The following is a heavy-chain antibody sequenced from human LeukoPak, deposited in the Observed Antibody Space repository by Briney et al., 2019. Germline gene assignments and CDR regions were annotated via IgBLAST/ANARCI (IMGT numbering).Heavy chain of an antibody. Sequence: SETLSLTCTVSGYSISSGSYWGWIRQPPGKGLEWIGSIHHSGSIYNNPSLKSRVTISVDTSKNQFSLKLSSVTAADTAVYYCARAFGVVIYFDYWGQGTLVTVSS. J-gene: IGHJ4*02. D-gene: IGHD3-3*01. CDR2: IHHSGSI. CDR1: GYSISSGSY. CDR3: ARAFGVVIYFDY. V-gene: IGHV4-38-2*02.